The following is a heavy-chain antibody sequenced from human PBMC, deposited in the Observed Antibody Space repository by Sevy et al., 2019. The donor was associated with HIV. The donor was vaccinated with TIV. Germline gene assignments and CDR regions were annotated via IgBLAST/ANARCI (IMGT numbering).Heavy chain of an antibody. CDR2: IGGGGGNT. CDR1: GFTFSTYA. J-gene: IGHJ6*02. V-gene: IGHV3-64*01. Sequence: GGSLRLSCAASGFTFSTYAMYWVRQAPGKGLEYVSAIGGGGGNTYYGTSVKGRFTVSRNNAKNTLYLQMGSLGAEDMAVYFCARKYNDTSGYHRYSMDVWGQGTTVTVSS. CDR3: ARKYNDTSGYHRYSMDV. D-gene: IGHD3-22*01.